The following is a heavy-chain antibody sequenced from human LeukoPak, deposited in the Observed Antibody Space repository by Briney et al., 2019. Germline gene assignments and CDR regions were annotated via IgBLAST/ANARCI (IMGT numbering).Heavy chain of an antibody. CDR3: ARDPDYYDSSGYYLPPDY. CDR2: ISSGGGTI. CDR1: GFTFSSYS. V-gene: IGHV3-48*04. Sequence: GGSLRLSCAASGFTFSSYSMNWVRQAPGKGLEWVSYISSGGGTIYYADSGKGRFTISRDNAKNSLYLQMNSLRTEDTAVYYCARDPDYYDSSGYYLPPDYWGQGTLVTVSS. J-gene: IGHJ4*02. D-gene: IGHD3-22*01.